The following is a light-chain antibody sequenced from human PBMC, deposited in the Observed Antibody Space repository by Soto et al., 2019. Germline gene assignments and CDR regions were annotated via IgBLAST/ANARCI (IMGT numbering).Light chain of an antibody. V-gene: IGKV3D-15*01. Sequence: VMTQSPANMSVSPGEGVTLFCRASQNVANNIAWYQVKPAQPPRLLIYASSTWDTGIPATFSGSGSETKFSLTISSLQSEDSAVYYCQQYYHGGLSFGGGTKVEI. CDR1: QNVANN. CDR3: QQYYHGGLS. J-gene: IGKJ4*01. CDR2: ASS.